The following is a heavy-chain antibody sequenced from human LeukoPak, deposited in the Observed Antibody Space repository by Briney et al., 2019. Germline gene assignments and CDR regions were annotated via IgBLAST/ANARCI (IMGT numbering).Heavy chain of an antibody. V-gene: IGHV3-23*01. D-gene: IGHD2-15*01. CDR3: AKIPPGYCSAGSRYLDY. CDR2: ISSSGRDT. J-gene: IGHJ4*02. Sequence: PGGSLRLSCAASGFTFSSYAMSWVRQAPGKGLEWVSTISSSGRDTYYADSVKGRFTISRDNSKNTLYLQMNSLRAEDTAVFYCAKIPPGYCSAGSRYLDYWGQGTLVTVSS. CDR1: GFTFSSYA.